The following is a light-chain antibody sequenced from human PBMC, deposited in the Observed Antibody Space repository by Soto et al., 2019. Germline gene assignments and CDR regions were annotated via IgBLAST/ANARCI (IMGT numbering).Light chain of an antibody. CDR3: QQSYSTPYT. Sequence: DIQMTQSPSSLSASVGDRVTITCRTSQSISSSLNWYQQKPGKAPKLLIYAASTLQSGVPSRFRGSGSGTDVTLTIRSLHPEDSATYCCQQSYSTPYTVGQGPKLKIK. CDR1: QSISSS. J-gene: IGKJ2*01. V-gene: IGKV1-39*01. CDR2: AAS.